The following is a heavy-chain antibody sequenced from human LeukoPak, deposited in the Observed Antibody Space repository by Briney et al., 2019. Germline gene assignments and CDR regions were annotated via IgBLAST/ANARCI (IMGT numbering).Heavy chain of an antibody. CDR1: GFTFSSYG. V-gene: IGHV3-30*03. D-gene: IGHD3-22*01. J-gene: IGHJ5*02. Sequence: GGSLRLSCAASGFTFSSYGMHWVRQAPGRGLEWVAVISYDGSNKYYADSVKGRFTISRDNSKNTLYLQMNSLRAEDTAVYYCAAYYDSSGYYYPSWGQGTLVTVSS. CDR2: ISYDGSNK. CDR3: AAYYDSSGYYYPS.